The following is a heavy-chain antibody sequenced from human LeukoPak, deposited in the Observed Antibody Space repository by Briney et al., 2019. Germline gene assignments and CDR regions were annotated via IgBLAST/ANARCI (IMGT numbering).Heavy chain of an antibody. J-gene: IGHJ5*02. CDR1: GYTFTGYY. D-gene: IGHD6-25*01. CDR2: INPNSGGT. V-gene: IGHV1-2*02. Sequence: ASVKVSCKASGYTFTGYYMHWVRQAPGQRLEWMGWINPNSGGTNYAQKFQGRGTMTRDTSISTAYMELSSLRSDETAVYYCARGAGSARLDPWGQGTLVSVSS. CDR3: ARGAGSARLDP.